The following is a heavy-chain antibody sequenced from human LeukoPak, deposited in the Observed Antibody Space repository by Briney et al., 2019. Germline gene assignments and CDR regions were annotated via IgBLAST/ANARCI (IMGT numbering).Heavy chain of an antibody. V-gene: IGHV3-11*05. J-gene: IGHJ4*02. CDR2: MSSSGGYT. CDR3: ARVGTVSSTRPADY. CDR1: GFTVSSSY. D-gene: IGHD2-2*01. Sequence: PGGSLRLSCAASGFTVSSSYMSWFRQAPGKGLEWISYMSSSGGYTIYADSVKGRFTISRDNAKNSLYLQMNSLRDEDTAVYYCARVGTVSSTRPADYWGQGTLVTVSS.